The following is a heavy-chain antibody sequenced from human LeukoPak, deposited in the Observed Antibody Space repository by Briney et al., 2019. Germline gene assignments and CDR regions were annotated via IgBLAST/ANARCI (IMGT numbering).Heavy chain of an antibody. D-gene: IGHD1-14*01. J-gene: IGHJ4*02. Sequence: PGGSLRLSCAASGFTFSSYAMHWVRQAPGKGLEYVSAISSNGGSTYYANSVKGRFTISRDNSKNTLYLQMGSLRAEDMAVYYCAREVAEGTYNDYWGQGTLVTVSS. CDR3: AREVAEGTYNDY. CDR2: ISSNGGST. V-gene: IGHV3-64*01. CDR1: GFTFSSYA.